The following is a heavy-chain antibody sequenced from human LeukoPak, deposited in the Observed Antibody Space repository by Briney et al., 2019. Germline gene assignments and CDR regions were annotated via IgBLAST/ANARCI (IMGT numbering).Heavy chain of an antibody. Sequence: GGSLRLSCAASGFTVSNNYMSWVRQAPGKGLEWVSIIDTGVNTYYADSVKGRFTISRDNAKNTLYLQMNSLRAEDTAVYYCARVGYSSSWYIDYWGQGTLVTVSS. V-gene: IGHV3-66*01. D-gene: IGHD6-13*01. CDR2: IDTGVNT. J-gene: IGHJ4*02. CDR3: ARVGYSSSWYIDY. CDR1: GFTVSNNY.